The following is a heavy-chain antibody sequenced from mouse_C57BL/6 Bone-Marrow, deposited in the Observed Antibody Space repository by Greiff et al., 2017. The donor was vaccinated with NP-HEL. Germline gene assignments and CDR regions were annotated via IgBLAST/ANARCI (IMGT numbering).Heavy chain of an antibody. CDR3: TPARDYFDY. D-gene: IGHD3-1*01. CDR2: IDPENGDT. Sequence: EVKLQESGAELVRPGASVKLSCTASGFNIKDDYMHWVKQRPEQGLEWIGWIDPENGDTEYASKFQGKATITADTSSNTAYLQLSSLTSEDTAVYYCTPARDYFDYWGQGTTLTVSS. V-gene: IGHV14-4*01. CDR1: GFNIKDDY. J-gene: IGHJ2*01.